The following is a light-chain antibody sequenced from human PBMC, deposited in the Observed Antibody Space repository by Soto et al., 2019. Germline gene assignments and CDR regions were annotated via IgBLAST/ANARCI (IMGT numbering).Light chain of an antibody. Sequence: EIVMKQSPGTLSVSPGERATLSCSASQSVSSNLGWYQQKPGQAPRLLIYGASTRATGIPARFSCSGSGTEFTLTISSLPSEAFAVYYCQHYNNWPPLTFGGGTKVEIK. J-gene: IGKJ4*01. CDR3: QHYNNWPPLT. CDR2: GAS. V-gene: IGKV3-15*01. CDR1: QSVSSN.